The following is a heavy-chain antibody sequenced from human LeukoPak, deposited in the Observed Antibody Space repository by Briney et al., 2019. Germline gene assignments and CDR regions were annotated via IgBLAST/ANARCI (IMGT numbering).Heavy chain of an antibody. CDR2: IYYSGNT. CDR1: GFSFSSYA. D-gene: IGHD1-26*01. V-gene: IGHV4-59*01. CDR3: ARKSRGYSGSHDY. Sequence: GSLRLSCATSGFSFSSYAMSWVRQAPGKGLEWIGYIYYSGNTNYNPSLKSRVTISVDTSKNQLSLKLSSVTAADTAVYYCARKSRGYSGSHDYWGQGTLVTVSS. J-gene: IGHJ4*02.